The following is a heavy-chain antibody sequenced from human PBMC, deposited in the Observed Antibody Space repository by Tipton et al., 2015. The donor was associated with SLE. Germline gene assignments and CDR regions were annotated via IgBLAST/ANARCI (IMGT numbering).Heavy chain of an antibody. V-gene: IGHV1-18*04. Sequence: QVQLVQSGAEVRKPGASVKVSCKASGYTFTDSYIHWVRQAPGQGLEWMGWISAYNGNTNYAQKLQGRVTMTTDTSTSTAYMELRSLTSDDTAVYFCATYLRGSLDYWGQGTLVTVSS. CDR3: ATYLRGSLDY. J-gene: IGHJ4*02. D-gene: IGHD3-10*01. CDR1: GYTFTDSY. CDR2: ISAYNGNT.